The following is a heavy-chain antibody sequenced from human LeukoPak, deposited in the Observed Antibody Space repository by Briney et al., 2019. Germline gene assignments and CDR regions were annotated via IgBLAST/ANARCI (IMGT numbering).Heavy chain of an antibody. CDR3: ARPLSFGESPLGI. J-gene: IGHJ4*02. D-gene: IGHD3-10*01. CDR1: GYTFTNYG. Sequence: ASVKVSCKASGYTFTNYGINWMRQAPGQGLEWMGWISPYNSNTDYAQQLQGRVTMTTDTSTNTAYMELRSLRSDDTAVYYCARPLSFGESPLGIWGQGTLVTVSS. CDR2: ISPYNSNT. V-gene: IGHV1-18*01.